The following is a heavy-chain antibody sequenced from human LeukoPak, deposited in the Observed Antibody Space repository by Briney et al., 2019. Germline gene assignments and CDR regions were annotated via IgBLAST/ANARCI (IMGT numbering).Heavy chain of an antibody. D-gene: IGHD3-10*01. CDR1: GGSLSSYY. CDR3: ARGGYYGPGNDFRFDP. J-gene: IGHJ5*02. Sequence: SETLSLTCTVSGGSLSSYYWSWIRPPPGKGREWIGYIDYSGYTNYNPSLKSRVTISVDTSKNQFSLKLTSVTAADTAVYFCARGGYYGPGNDFRFDPWGQETLVTVSS. V-gene: IGHV4-59*13. CDR2: IDYSGYT.